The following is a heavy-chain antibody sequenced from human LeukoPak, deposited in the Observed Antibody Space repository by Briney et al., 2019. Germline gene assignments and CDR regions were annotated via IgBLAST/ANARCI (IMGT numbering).Heavy chain of an antibody. CDR2: INHSGST. D-gene: IGHD6-13*01. J-gene: IGHJ5*02. CDR1: GGSFSGYY. V-gene: IGHV4-34*01. Sequence: KTSETLSLTCAVYGGSFSGYYWSWIRQPPGKGLEWIGEINHSGSTNYNPSLKSRVTISVDTSKNQFSLKLRSVTAADTAVYYCARGRQQLRRRVWFDPWGQGTLVTVSS. CDR3: ARGRQQLRRRVWFDP.